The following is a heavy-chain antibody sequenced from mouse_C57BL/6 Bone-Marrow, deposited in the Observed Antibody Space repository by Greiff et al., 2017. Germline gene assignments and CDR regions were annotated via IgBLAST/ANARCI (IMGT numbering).Heavy chain of an antibody. J-gene: IGHJ1*03. D-gene: IGHD1-1*01. CDR3: ARESYGSSYVNWYFDV. Sequence: LVESGAELARPGASVKLSCKASGYTFTSYGISWVKQRTGQGLEWIGEIYPRSGNTYYNEKFKGKATLTADKSSSTAYMELRSLTSEDSAVYFCARESYGSSYVNWYFDVWGTGTTVTVSS. CDR2: IYPRSGNT. V-gene: IGHV1-81*01. CDR1: GYTFTSYG.